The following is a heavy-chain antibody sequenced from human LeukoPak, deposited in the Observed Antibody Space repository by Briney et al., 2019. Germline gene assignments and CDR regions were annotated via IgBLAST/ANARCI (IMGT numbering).Heavy chain of an antibody. D-gene: IGHD6-13*01. CDR1: GFTFDDYG. V-gene: IGHV3-9*01. J-gene: IGHJ4*02. CDR3: AKDYGYSSSWYDY. CDR2: ISWNSASV. Sequence: GRSLRLSCEASGFTFDDYGMHWVRQAPGKGLEWVSTISWNSASVGYVDSVKGRFTISRDNAKKTMYLQMNSLRPEDTALYYCAKDYGYSSSWYDYWGQGTLVTVSS.